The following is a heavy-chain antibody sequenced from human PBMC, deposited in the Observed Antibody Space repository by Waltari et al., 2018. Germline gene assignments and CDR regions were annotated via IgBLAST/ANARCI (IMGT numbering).Heavy chain of an antibody. CDR1: GSTFSSYA. V-gene: IGHV3-23*04. Sequence: EVQLVESGGGLAQPGGSLRLSCAASGSTFSSYAMSWARRAPGKGLEWVSAISGSGGSTYYADSVKGRFTISRDNSKNTLYLQMNSLRAEDTAVYYCAKEELVEWDAFDIWGQGTMVTVSS. J-gene: IGHJ3*02. CDR3: AKEELVEWDAFDI. D-gene: IGHD3-3*01. CDR2: ISGSGGST.